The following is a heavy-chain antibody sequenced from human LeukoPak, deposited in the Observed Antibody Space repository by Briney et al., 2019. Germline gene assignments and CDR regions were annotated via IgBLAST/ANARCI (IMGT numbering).Heavy chain of an antibody. D-gene: IGHD2/OR15-2a*01. J-gene: IGHJ4*02. CDR2: IYYSGST. CDR3: ARHGAAHLLYYYDY. CDR1: GGSMSSFY. Sequence: PSETLSLTCTVSGGSMSSFYWSWIRQPPGKGLEWIGYIYYSGSTNYNPSLKSRVTISVDTSKNQFSLNLSSVTAADTAVYYCARHGAAHLLYYYDYWGQGTLVTVSS. V-gene: IGHV4-59*08.